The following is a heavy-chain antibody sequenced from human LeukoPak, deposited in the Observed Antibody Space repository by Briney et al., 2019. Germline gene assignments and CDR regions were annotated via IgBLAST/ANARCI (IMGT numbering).Heavy chain of an antibody. Sequence: GGSLRLSCAASGFTFSSYEMNWVRQAPGKGLEWVSYISSSGSTKYYADSVKGRFTISRDNAKDSLYLQMNSLRAEDTAVYYCARGLQFDYWGQGTLVTVSS. CDR3: ARGLQFDY. CDR2: ISSSGSTK. J-gene: IGHJ4*02. CDR1: GFTFSSYE. V-gene: IGHV3-48*03.